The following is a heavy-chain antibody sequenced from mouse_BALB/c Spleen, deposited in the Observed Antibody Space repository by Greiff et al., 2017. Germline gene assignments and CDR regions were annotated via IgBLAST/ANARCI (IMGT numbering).Heavy chain of an antibody. CDR2: ISYSGST. Sequence: EVMLVESGPSLVKPSQTLSLTCSVTGDSITSGYWNWIRKFPGNKLEYMGYISYSGSTYYNPSLKSRISITRDTSKNQYYLQLNSVTTEDTATYYCARYRTGGYAMDYWGQGTSVTVSS. J-gene: IGHJ4*01. CDR3: ARYRTGGYAMDY. CDR1: GDSITSGY. V-gene: IGHV3-8*02.